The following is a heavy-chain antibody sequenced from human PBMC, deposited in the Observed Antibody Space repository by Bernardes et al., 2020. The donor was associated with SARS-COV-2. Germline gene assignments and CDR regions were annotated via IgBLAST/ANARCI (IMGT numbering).Heavy chain of an antibody. Sequence: ENLALTCTVSGCSISSYYWSWIRQPPGKGLEWIGYNYYSGCTNYNPSLKSRVTISVDTSKNQFPLKLSSVTAADTAVYYCARGGTNYDFWSGYPDWFDPWGQGTLVTVSS. CDR1: GCSISSYY. CDR2: NYYSGCT. V-gene: IGHV4-59*01. D-gene: IGHD3-3*01. CDR3: ARGGTNYDFWSGYPDWFDP. J-gene: IGHJ5*02.